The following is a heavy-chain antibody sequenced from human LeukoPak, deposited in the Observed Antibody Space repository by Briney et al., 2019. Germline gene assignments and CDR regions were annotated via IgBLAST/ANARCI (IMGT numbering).Heavy chain of an antibody. CDR1: GGSFSGYY. CDR3: ARAMDCTNGVCSNFFDS. D-gene: IGHD2-8*01. Sequence: SETLSLTCAVYGGSFSGYYWSWIRQPPGKGLEWIGEINHSGSTNYNPSLKSRVTISVDTSKNQFSLKLSSVTAADTAVYYCARAMDCTNGVCSNFFDSWGQGTLVTVSS. J-gene: IGHJ4*02. V-gene: IGHV4-34*01. CDR2: INHSGST.